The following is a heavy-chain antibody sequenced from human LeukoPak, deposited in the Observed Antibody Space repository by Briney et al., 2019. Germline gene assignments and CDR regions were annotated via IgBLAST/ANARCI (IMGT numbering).Heavy chain of an antibody. CDR1: GGSISGSSYY. CDR2: IYYSGST. Sequence: PSETLSLTCTVSGGSISGSSYYWGWIRQPPGKGLEWIGSIYYSGSTYYNPSLKSRVTISVDTSKNQFSLKLSSVTAADTAVYYCARAPGIVYSFDYWGQGTLVTVSS. J-gene: IGHJ4*02. D-gene: IGHD1-26*01. CDR3: ARAPGIVYSFDY. V-gene: IGHV4-39*01.